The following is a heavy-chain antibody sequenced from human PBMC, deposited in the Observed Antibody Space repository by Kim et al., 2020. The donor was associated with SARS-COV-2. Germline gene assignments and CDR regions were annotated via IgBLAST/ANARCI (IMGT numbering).Heavy chain of an antibody. V-gene: IGHV5-10-1*01. CDR3: VRQENCGDECYYSFDL. J-gene: IGHJ3*01. CDR1: EYSFVSYW. CDR2: IDPGDSYV. Sequence: GESLKISCKGVEYSFVSYWINWVRQMPGKGPEWMGRIDPGDSYVDYSPPFEGHVIMSADKSLRTAYLQWSSLKASDTAVYYCVRQENCGDECYYSFDLWG. D-gene: IGHD2-21*01.